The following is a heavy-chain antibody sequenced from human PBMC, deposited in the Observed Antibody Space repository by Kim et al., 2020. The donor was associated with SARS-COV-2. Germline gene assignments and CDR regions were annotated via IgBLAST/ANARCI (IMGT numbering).Heavy chain of an antibody. Sequence: GGSLRLSCAASGYTVTYSYMGWVRQAPGKGLEWVSFIHSGGNTIYAESVKGRLIIPSDHSKNTLYLQLNSLRAAETAVYYCGTVVFYYAAGYFKNWGQGT. CDR3: GTVVFYYAAGYFKN. CDR2: IHSGGNT. D-gene: IGHD3-10*01. V-gene: IGHV3-66*01. CDR1: GYTVTYSY. J-gene: IGHJ1*01.